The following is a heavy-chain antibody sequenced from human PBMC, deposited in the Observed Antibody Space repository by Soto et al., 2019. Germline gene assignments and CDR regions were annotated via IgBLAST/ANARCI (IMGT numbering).Heavy chain of an antibody. V-gene: IGHV5-51*01. CDR3: AGGGVSTRTFDY. D-gene: IGHD3-3*01. CDR2: IYPSDSDT. Sequence: GESLKISCKGSGYNFAGYWIAWVRQMPGKGLELMGIIYPSDSDTRYRPSFQGQVTISADKSISSAYLQWSSLRASDTAMYYCAGGGVSTRTFDYWGQGTPVTVSS. J-gene: IGHJ4*02. CDR1: GYNFAGYW.